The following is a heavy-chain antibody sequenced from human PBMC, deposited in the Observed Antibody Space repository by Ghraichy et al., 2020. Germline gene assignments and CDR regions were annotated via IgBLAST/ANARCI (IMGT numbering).Heavy chain of an antibody. Sequence: SQTLSLTCAVYGGSFSDYYWTWVRQFPGKGLEWIGEITHSGSTNYNPSLKSRVSISVDTSRNQFSLSLTSVTAADTAVYFCARARGNAMIRGTYFWGQGTLVTVSS. D-gene: IGHD3-10*01. CDR1: GGSFSDYY. CDR3: ARARGNAMIRGTYF. V-gene: IGHV4-34*01. J-gene: IGHJ4*02. CDR2: ITHSGST.